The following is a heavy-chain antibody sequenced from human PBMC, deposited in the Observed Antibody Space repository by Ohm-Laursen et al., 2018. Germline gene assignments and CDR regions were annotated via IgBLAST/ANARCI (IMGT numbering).Heavy chain of an antibody. CDR1: GDSISNYY. Sequence: SDTLSLTCNVSGDSISNYYWSWIRQPAGKGLEWVGRMYSSGSTNYNPSLKSRVTMSFDTSKNQFSLKLSSVTAADTAVYYCARGYYGRGDSWGQGTLVTVSS. CDR2: MYSSGST. CDR3: ARGYYGRGDS. J-gene: IGHJ4*02. D-gene: IGHD3-10*01. V-gene: IGHV4-4*07.